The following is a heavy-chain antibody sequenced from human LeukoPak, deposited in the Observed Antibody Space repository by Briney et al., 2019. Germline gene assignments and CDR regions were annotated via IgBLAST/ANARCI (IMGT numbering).Heavy chain of an antibody. J-gene: IGHJ3*02. D-gene: IGHD3-10*01. CDR3: ARARGSYASDI. CDR1: GFTFSDYY. V-gene: IGHV3-11*01. CDR2: ISSSDHSA. Sequence: GGSLRLSCAASGFTFSDYYMGWIRQAPGKGLEWVSYISSSDHSAYYADSMKGRFTISRDNAKNSLYLQMNSLRVEDTAVYYCARARGSYASDIWGQGTMVTVSS.